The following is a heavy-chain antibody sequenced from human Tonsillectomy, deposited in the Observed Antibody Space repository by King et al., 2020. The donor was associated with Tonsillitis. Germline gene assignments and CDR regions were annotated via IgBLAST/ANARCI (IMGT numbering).Heavy chain of an antibody. CDR2: ISYDGSNK. Sequence: VQLVESGGGEVQPGRSLRLSCAASGFTFSSYAMHWVRQAPGKGLEWVAVISYDGSNKYYADSVKGRFTISRDNSKNTLYLQMNSLRAEDTAVYYCARDKQQLGFYYYGMDVWGQGTTVTVSS. CDR3: ARDKQQLGFYYYGMDV. V-gene: IGHV3-30-3*01. D-gene: IGHD6-13*01. J-gene: IGHJ6*02. CDR1: GFTFSSYA.